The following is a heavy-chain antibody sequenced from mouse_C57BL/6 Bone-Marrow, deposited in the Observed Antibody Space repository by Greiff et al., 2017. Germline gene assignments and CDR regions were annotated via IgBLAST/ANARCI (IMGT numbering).Heavy chain of an antibody. J-gene: IGHJ1*03. CDR1: GFTFSSYA. D-gene: IGHD1-2*01. CDR3: TRALITTGPARNWYFDV. V-gene: IGHV5-9-1*02. CDR2: ISSGGDYI. Sequence: EVKLMESGEGLVKPGGSLKLSCAASGFTFSSYAMSWVRQTPEKRLEWVAYISSGGDYIYYADTVKGRFTISRDNARNTLYLQMSSLKSEDTAMYYCTRALITTGPARNWYFDVWGTGTTVTVSS.